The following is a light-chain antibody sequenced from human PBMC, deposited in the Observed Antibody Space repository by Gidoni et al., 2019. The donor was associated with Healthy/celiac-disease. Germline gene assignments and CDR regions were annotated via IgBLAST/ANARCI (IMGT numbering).Light chain of an antibody. CDR2: EDS. CDR1: ALPKKY. J-gene: IGLJ3*02. Sequence: SYELTQPPSVSVSPRQTARITCSGYALPKKYAYWYQQKSGQAPVLFIYEDSKRPSGIPERFSGSSSGTMATLTISGAQVEDEADYYCYSTDSSGNHGVFGGGTKLTVL. CDR3: YSTDSSGNHGV. V-gene: IGLV3-10*01.